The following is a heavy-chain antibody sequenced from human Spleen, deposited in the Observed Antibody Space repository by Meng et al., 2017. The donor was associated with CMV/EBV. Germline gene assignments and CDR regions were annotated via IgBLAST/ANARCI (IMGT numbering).Heavy chain of an antibody. CDR3: ARGAPGIFGIDY. D-gene: IGHD3-3*01. Sequence: QLLQSGAEVKEPGSAVKVSCKASGGTFSSDAIIWVRQAPGQGLEWMGGINPNSGGTNYAQKFQGRVTMTRDTSISTAYMELSRLRSDDTAVYYCARGAPGIFGIDYWGQGTLVTVSS. CDR1: GGTFSSDA. J-gene: IGHJ4*02. V-gene: IGHV1-2*02. CDR2: INPNSGGT.